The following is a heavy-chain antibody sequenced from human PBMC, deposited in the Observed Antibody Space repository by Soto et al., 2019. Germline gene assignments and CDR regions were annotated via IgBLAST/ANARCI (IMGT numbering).Heavy chain of an antibody. Sequence: GGTLRLSCAASGFSFNRHWMSWVRQAPGKGLQWVASIKRDGSEKYYVDSVKGRFTISRDNVKNSLSLQMNSLRAEDTAVYYCARDPYYYDSHYYYGMDVWGQGTTVTVSS. CDR1: GFSFNRHW. V-gene: IGHV3-7*01. CDR2: IKRDGSEK. CDR3: ARDPYYYDSHYYYGMDV. J-gene: IGHJ6*02. D-gene: IGHD3-22*01.